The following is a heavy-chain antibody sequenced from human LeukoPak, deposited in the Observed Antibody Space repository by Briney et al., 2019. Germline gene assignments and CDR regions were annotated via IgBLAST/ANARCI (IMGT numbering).Heavy chain of an antibody. CDR3: ARVGVATPRNNWFDP. Sequence: GGSLRLSCAASGFTFSSYGMHWVRQAPGKGLEWVAVIWYDGSNKYYADSVKGRFTISRDNAKNSLYLQMNSLRAEDTAVYYCARVGVATPRNNWFDPWGQGTLVTVSS. V-gene: IGHV3-33*01. J-gene: IGHJ5*02. CDR2: IWYDGSNK. D-gene: IGHD1-26*01. CDR1: GFTFSSYG.